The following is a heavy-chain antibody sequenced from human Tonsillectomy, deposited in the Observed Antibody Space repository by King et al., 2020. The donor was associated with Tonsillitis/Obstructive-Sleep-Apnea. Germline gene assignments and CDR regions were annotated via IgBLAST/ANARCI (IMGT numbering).Heavy chain of an antibody. J-gene: IGHJ4*02. D-gene: IGHD5-12*01. V-gene: IGHV4-39*01. Sequence: QLQESGPGLVKPSETLSLTCTVSGGSINSGSYFWGWIRQPPGKGLEWIGNIYFSGSTYYTPSLKSRVTISVDTSKNQFSLKLSSVTAADTAVYYCATHQPDIEAFDYWGQGTLVTVSS. CDR2: IYFSGST. CDR3: ATHQPDIEAFDY. CDR1: GGSINSGSYF.